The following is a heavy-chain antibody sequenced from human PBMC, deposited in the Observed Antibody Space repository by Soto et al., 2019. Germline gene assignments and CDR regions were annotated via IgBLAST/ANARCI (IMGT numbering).Heavy chain of an antibody. V-gene: IGHV4-31*03. D-gene: IGHD2-2*01. CDR1: GGSISSGGYY. CDR3: ARGHCSSTSCHPGIIYYYYYMDV. Sequence: KPSETLSLTCTVSGGSISSGGYYWSWIRQHPGKGLEWIGYIYYSGSTYYNPSLKSRVTISVDTSKNQFSLKLSSVTAADTAVYYCARGHCSSTSCHPGIIYYYYYMDVWGKGTTVTVSS. J-gene: IGHJ6*03. CDR2: IYYSGST.